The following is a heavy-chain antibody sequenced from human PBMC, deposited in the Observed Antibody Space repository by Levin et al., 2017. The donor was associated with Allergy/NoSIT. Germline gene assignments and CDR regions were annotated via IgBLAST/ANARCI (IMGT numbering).Heavy chain of an antibody. D-gene: IGHD2-15*01. CDR1: EFTFNTYW. CDR2: INQDGGER. J-gene: IGHJ4*02. Sequence: GGSLRLSCVTSEFTFNTYWMGWVRQAPGEGLKWVANINQDGGERYYVDSVKGRFTISRDNANNSLYLQMDYLRADDTSVYYCASAADGGNDYWGQGTLVTVSS. CDR3: ASAADGGNDY. V-gene: IGHV3-7*01.